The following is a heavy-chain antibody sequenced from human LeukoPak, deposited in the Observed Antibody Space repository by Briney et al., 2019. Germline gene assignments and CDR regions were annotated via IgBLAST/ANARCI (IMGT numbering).Heavy chain of an antibody. CDR2: ISGSGGST. J-gene: IGHJ5*02. D-gene: IGHD3-3*01. V-gene: IGHV3-23*01. CDR3: AKDLQRTTIFGVVTPGNWFDP. Sequence: GGSLRLSCAASGFTFSSYAMSWVRQAPGKGLEWVSAISGSGGSTYYADSVKGRFTISRDNSKNTLYLQMNSLRAEDTAVYYCAKDLQRTTIFGVVTPGNWFDPWGQGTLVTVSS. CDR1: GFTFSSYA.